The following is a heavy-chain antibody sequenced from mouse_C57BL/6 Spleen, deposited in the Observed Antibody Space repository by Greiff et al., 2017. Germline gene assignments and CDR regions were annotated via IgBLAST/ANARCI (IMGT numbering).Heavy chain of an antibody. J-gene: IGHJ3*01. Sequence: VQLQQSGAELVRPGASVKLSCTASGFNIKDDYMHWVKQRPEQGLEWIGWIDPENGDTEYASKFQGKATITADTSSNTAYLQLSSLTSEDTAVYYCTTYDCYYAWIAYWGQGTLVTVSA. V-gene: IGHV14-4*01. D-gene: IGHD2-3*01. CDR2: IDPENGDT. CDR1: GFNIKDDY. CDR3: TTYDCYYAWIAY.